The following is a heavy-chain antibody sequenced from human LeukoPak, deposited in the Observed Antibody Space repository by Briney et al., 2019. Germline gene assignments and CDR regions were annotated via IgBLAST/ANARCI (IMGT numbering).Heavy chain of an antibody. J-gene: IGHJ4*02. CDR2: IWHRGTT. CDR1: GYSISNDYY. V-gene: IGHV4-38-2*02. D-gene: IGHD3-10*01. Sequence: PSETLSLTCTVSGYSISNDYYWAWIRQPPGKGLEWVGSIWHRGTTYYNPSLRSQVTISVDTSKNQFSLKLSSVTAADTAVYYCARDGPLTYYGSGSYWLDYWGQGTLVTVSP. CDR3: ARDGPLTYYGSGSYWLDY.